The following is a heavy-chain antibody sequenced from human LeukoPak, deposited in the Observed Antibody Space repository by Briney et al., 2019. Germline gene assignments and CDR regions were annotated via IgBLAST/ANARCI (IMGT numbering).Heavy chain of an antibody. Sequence: GGSLRLSCAASGFTFSSYWMHWARQTPGKGLEWVSSISSSSSYIYYADSVKGRFTISRDNAKNSLYLQMNSLRAEDTAVYYCARDLRVVGATPFDYWGQGTLVTVSS. CDR1: GFTFSSYW. CDR3: ARDLRVVGATPFDY. J-gene: IGHJ4*02. CDR2: ISSSSSYI. D-gene: IGHD1-26*01. V-gene: IGHV3-21*01.